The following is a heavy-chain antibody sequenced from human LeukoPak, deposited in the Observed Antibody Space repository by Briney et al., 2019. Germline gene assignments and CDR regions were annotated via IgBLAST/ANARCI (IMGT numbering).Heavy chain of an antibody. CDR3: AREGGIGQYYFDY. D-gene: IGHD2-21*01. Sequence: ASVKVSCMASGYTFTGYYMHWVRQAPGQGLEWMGWINPNSGGTNYAQKFQGRVTMTRDTSISTAYMELSRLRSDDTAVYYWAREGGIGQYYFDYWGQGTLVTVSS. J-gene: IGHJ4*02. CDR1: GYTFTGYY. CDR2: INPNSGGT. V-gene: IGHV1-2*02.